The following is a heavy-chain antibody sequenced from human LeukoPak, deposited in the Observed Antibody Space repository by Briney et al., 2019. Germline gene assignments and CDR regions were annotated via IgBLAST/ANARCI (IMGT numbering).Heavy chain of an antibody. D-gene: IGHD5-24*01. V-gene: IGHV3-48*01. J-gene: IGHJ6*03. Sequence: GGSLRLSCAASGFTFSSYSMNWVRQAPGKGLEWVSYISSSSSTIYYADSVKGRFTISRDNAKNSLYLQMNSLRAEDTAVYYCARSQLPDGNYYYMDVWGKGTTVTISS. CDR2: ISSSSSTI. CDR3: ARSQLPDGNYYYMDV. CDR1: GFTFSSYS.